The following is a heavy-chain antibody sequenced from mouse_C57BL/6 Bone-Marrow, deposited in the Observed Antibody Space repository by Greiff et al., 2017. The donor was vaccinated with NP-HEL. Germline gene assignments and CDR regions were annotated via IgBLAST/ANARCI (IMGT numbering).Heavy chain of an antibody. Sequence: QVQLQQPGAELVKPGASVKMSCKASGYTFTSYWITWVKQRPGQGLEWIGDIYPGSGSTNYNEKFKSKATLTVDTSSSTAYMQLSSLTSEDSAVYYCARDYGSPSVRYFDVWGTGTTVTVSS. CDR1: GYTFTSYW. V-gene: IGHV1-55*01. CDR2: IYPGSGST. D-gene: IGHD1-1*01. CDR3: ARDYGSPSVRYFDV. J-gene: IGHJ1*03.